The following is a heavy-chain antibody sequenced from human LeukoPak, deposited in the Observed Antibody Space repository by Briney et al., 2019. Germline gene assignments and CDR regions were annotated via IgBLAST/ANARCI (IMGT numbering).Heavy chain of an antibody. D-gene: IGHD6-19*01. CDR3: ARGSSSGFELDY. CDR2: IYSTGST. CDR1: GFTVSSNY. Sequence: PGGSLRLSCAASGFTVSSNYMSWVRQPPGKGLEWVSVIYSTGSTYYAASVKDRFTISRDNSKSTLYLQMNSLRGEDTAVYYCARGSSSGFELDYWGQGTLVTVSS. V-gene: IGHV3-53*01. J-gene: IGHJ4*02.